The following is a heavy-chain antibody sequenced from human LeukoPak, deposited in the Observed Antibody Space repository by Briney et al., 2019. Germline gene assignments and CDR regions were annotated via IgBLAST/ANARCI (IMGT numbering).Heavy chain of an antibody. Sequence: GESLQISCKGSGYSFPTYWIAWVRQMPGNGLEWLGIISPDESNIRHSPSVQGQVIISADKSISTAYLQWSSLKASDTAMYYCARPPSRGYSSSFEYWGQGALVTVSS. CDR2: ISPDESNI. V-gene: IGHV5-51*01. CDR3: ARPPSRGYSSSFEY. CDR1: GYSFPTYW. J-gene: IGHJ4*02. D-gene: IGHD2-2*03.